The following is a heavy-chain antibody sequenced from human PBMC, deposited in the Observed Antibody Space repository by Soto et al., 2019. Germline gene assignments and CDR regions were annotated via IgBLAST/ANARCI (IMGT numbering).Heavy chain of an antibody. CDR2: ISSSSYI. J-gene: IGHJ4*02. V-gene: IGHV3-21*01. Sequence: PGGSLRLSCAASGLTFSSYSMNWVRQAPRKGLEWVSSISSSSYIYYADSVKGRFTISRDNAKNSLYLQMNSLRAEDTAVYYCARSDGPRPCHYWGQGTLVTVSS. CDR1: GLTFSSYS. CDR3: ARSDGPRPCHY.